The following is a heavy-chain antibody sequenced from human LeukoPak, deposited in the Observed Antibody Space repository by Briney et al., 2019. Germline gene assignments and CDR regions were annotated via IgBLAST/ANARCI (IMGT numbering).Heavy chain of an antibody. CDR1: GFTFSSYA. CDR3: AREEGAMNFDY. D-gene: IGHD1-26*01. J-gene: IGHJ4*02. Sequence: GGSLRLSCAASGFTFSSYAMHWVRQAPGKGLEWVAVISYDGSNKYYADSVKGRFTISRDNSKNTLYLQMNSLRSEDTAVYYCAREEGAMNFDYWGQGTLVTVSS. CDR2: ISYDGSNK. V-gene: IGHV3-30*04.